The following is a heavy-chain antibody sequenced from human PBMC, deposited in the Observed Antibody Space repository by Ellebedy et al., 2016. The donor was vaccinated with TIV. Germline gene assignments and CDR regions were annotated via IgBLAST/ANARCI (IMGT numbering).Heavy chain of an antibody. CDR3: ARRGSYGDYAVQVNSWLDR. CDR1: GFSFRSYW. V-gene: IGHV3-7*01. Sequence: GESLKISCAASGFSFRSYWMSWVRQAPGKGLEWVANIYQDGSFRYYVDSVKGRFTISIDNANNALFLQMNSLRAEDTALYYCARRGSYGDYAVQVNSWLDRWGRGTLVTVSS. D-gene: IGHD3-16*01. J-gene: IGHJ5*02. CDR2: IYQDGSFR.